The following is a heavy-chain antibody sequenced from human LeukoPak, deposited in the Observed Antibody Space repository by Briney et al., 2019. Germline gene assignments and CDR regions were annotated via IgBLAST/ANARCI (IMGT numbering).Heavy chain of an antibody. D-gene: IGHD3-10*01. V-gene: IGHV3-48*03. CDR2: ISSSGSTI. Sequence: GGSLRLSCAASGFTFSSYEMNWVRQAPGKGLEWVSYISSSGSTIYYADSVKGRFTISRDNAKNSLYLQMNSLRAEDTAVYYCARDQRITMVRGVIINDRWLDPWGQGTLVTVSS. CDR3: ARDQRITMVRGVIINDRWLDP. CDR1: GFTFSSYE. J-gene: IGHJ5*02.